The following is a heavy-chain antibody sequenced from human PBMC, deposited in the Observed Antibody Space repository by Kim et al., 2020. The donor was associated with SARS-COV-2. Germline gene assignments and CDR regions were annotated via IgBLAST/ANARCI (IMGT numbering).Heavy chain of an antibody. J-gene: IGHJ4*01. CDR1: GFTFRNYD. Sequence: GGSLRLSCTASGFTFRNYDMHWVRQAAGKGLEWVSTINATGNKNYYASAKDGLSTSCKNANNSSFFQLNNRLAGEEAAVYYFGIITAGLGPAWTYWG. CDR3: GIITAGLGPAWTY. V-gene: IGHV3-13*01. CDR2: INATGNK. D-gene: IGHD2-8*02.